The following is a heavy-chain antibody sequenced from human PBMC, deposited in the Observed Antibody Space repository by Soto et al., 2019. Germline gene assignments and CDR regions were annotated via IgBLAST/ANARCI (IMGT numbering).Heavy chain of an antibody. CDR3: ARGGTYDSSGYYPLWFDP. Sequence: QLQLQESGSGLVKPSQTLSLTCSVSGGSISSGGHSWSWIRQPPGKVLEWIGYIYHSGSSYYNPSLKSRVTISIDRSKNQFSLKLSSVTAADTAVYYCARGGTYDSSGYYPLWFDPWGQGTLVTVSS. CDR1: GGSISSGGHS. V-gene: IGHV4-30-2*01. J-gene: IGHJ5*02. D-gene: IGHD3-22*01. CDR2: IYHSGSS.